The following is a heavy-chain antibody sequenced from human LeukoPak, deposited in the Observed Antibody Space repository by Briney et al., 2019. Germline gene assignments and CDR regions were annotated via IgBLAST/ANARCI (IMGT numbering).Heavy chain of an antibody. D-gene: IGHD6-13*01. CDR1: GFTSSSYA. Sequence: SGGSLRLSYAASGFTSSSYAMSWVRKAPGKGLEWVSAIIGSGGSTYYAGSVKGRCTISRDNSKNTLYLQMNSLRADDKAVYYCAKKGVYSSSWYWFDPWGQGTLVTVSS. CDR3: AKKGVYSSSWYWFDP. J-gene: IGHJ5*02. CDR2: IIGSGGST. V-gene: IGHV3-23*01.